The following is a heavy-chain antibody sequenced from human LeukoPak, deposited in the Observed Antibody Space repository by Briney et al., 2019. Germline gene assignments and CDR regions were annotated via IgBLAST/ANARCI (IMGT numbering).Heavy chain of an antibody. V-gene: IGHV3-30*04. J-gene: IGHJ4*02. CDR3: ARGSYGFYYFDY. D-gene: IGHD5-18*01. Sequence: GGSLRLSCAASGFTFSSYAMHWVRQAPGKGLEWVAVISYAGNNKYYADSVKGRFTISRDNSKNTLYLQMNSLRAEDTAVYYCARGSYGFYYFDYWGQGTLVTVSS. CDR1: GFTFSSYA. CDR2: ISYAGNNK.